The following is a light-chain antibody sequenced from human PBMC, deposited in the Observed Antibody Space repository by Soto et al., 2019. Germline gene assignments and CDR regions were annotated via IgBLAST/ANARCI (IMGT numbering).Light chain of an antibody. V-gene: IGLV7-46*01. CDR2: DTS. Sequence: QAVVTQEPSLTVSPGGTVTLTCGSSTGAVTGGHYPYWFQQKPGQAPRTLIYDTSNKHSWTPARFSGSLLGGKAALTLSGAQPEDEAEYYCLLSYSGSHVVFGGGTKVTVL. J-gene: IGLJ2*01. CDR1: TGAVTGGHY. CDR3: LLSYSGSHVV.